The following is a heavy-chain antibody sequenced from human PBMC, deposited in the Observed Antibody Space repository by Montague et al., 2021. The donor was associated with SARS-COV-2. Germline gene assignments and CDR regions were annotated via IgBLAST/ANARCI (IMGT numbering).Heavy chain of an antibody. CDR3: TSGREGNYNVMDV. Sequence: CAISGDSVASNSATWNWDRQSPSRRLDWLGRTYYRSKWYNDYAVSVRGRVTINPDTSKNQFSLQLNSVTPEDTAIYYCTSGREGNYNVMDVWGQGTTVTVSS. J-gene: IGHJ6*02. CDR1: GDSVASNSAT. D-gene: IGHD1-1*01. CDR2: TYYRSKWYN. V-gene: IGHV6-1*01.